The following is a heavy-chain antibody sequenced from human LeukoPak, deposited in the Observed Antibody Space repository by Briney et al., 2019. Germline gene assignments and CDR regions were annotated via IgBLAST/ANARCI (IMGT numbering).Heavy chain of an antibody. D-gene: IGHD3-16*01. J-gene: IGHJ4*02. CDR3: ARGYYGGAVDS. CDR1: RGSINNQY. V-gene: IGHV4-4*07. CDR2: MYTNGES. Sequence: SDTLSLTCTVSRGSINNQYWSWIRRPAGKGLEWIGRMYTNGESDYNPSFKSRVTMSVDTSKSQFSLKLKSVTAADTAVYYCARGYYGGAVDSWGQGILVIVSS.